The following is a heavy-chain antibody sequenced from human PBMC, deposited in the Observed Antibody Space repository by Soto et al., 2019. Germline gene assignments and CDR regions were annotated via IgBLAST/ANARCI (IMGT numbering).Heavy chain of an antibody. CDR2: ISYDGSNK. J-gene: IGHJ6*02. D-gene: IGHD3-10*01. V-gene: IGHV3-30*18. CDR3: AKDLGSGKPYYYYAMDV. Sequence: QVQLVESGGGVVQPGRSLRLSCEASGFIFSKYGMHWVRQAPGKGLEWVAVISYDGSNKYYAESVKGRFIISRDKSENTLYLHMNSLRAEDTALYYCAKDLGSGKPYYYYAMDVWGQGTTVTVSS. CDR1: GFIFSKYG.